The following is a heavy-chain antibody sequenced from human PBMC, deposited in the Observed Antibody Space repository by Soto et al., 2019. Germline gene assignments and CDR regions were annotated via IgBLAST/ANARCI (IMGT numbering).Heavy chain of an antibody. CDR1: GFSFVEYA. Sequence: EVQLVESGGGLGQPGRSLRLSCTGSGFSFVEYAIMWVRQAPGKGLEWVGYISSKAYGWTADYAASVKGRLTISRDDYRSVVYLQMNSLKGEDTGTYYCARVPPERRGYCSAGRCYPFDYWGQGALVTVSS. CDR2: ISSKAYGWTA. CDR3: ARVPPERRGYCSAGRCYPFDY. V-gene: IGHV3-49*04. D-gene: IGHD2-15*01. J-gene: IGHJ4*02.